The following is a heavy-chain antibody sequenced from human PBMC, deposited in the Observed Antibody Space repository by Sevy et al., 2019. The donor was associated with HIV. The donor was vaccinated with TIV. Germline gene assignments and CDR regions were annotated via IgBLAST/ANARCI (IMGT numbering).Heavy chain of an antibody. J-gene: IGHJ4*02. CDR3: AREGCTKPHYY. D-gene: IGHD2-8*01. Sequence: GGSLRLSCAASGFTFSKYSMSWVRQPPGKGLEWVSTLSFGCGEINYADSVKGRFTSSRDNSKSSVYLQMNNLRPEDTAVYYCAREGCTKPHYYWGQGTLVTVSS. CDR2: LSFGCGEI. CDR1: GFTFSKYS. V-gene: IGHV3-23*01.